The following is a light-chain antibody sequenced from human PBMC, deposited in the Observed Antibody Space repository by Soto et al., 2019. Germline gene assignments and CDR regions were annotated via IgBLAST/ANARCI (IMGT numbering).Light chain of an antibody. V-gene: IGKV1-39*01. CDR2: AAS. CDR3: QQSYSTPLT. CDR1: QSISSY. J-gene: IGKJ4*01. Sequence: DIQMTQSPSSLSASVGDRVTITCRASQSISSYLNWYQQKPGKAPKLLIYAASSLQSGVPSRFSGRGSGTDFTLTISSLQPEDVATYYCQQSYSTPLTVGGGTKVEIK.